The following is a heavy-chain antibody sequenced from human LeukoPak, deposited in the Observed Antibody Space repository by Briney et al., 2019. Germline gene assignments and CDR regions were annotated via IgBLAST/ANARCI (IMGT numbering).Heavy chain of an antibody. CDR2: INHSGST. D-gene: IGHD2-2*02. V-gene: IGHV4-34*01. CDR1: GGSFSGYY. J-gene: IGHJ6*02. Sequence: SETLSLTCAVYGGSFSGYYWSWIRQPPGKGLEWIGEINHSGSTNCNPSLKSRVTISVDTSKNQFSLKLSSVTAADTAVYYCARGEIVPAAISPGDYYYNGMDVWGQGTTVTVSS. CDR3: ARGEIVPAAISPGDYYYNGMDV.